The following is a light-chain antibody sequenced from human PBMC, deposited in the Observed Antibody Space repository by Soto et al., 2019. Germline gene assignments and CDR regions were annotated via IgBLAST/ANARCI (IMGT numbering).Light chain of an antibody. CDR2: YHS. J-gene: IGLJ2*01. Sequence: SYELPQPPSVSVAPGKTARITCGGNNIGSKRVPWYQQKPSQAPVLVIYYHSDRPSGIPERFSGSNSGNTATLTISRVEAGDEDDYYCQVWDSSSDHVVFGGGTKLTVL. CDR1: NIGSKR. CDR3: QVWDSSSDHVV. V-gene: IGLV3-21*04.